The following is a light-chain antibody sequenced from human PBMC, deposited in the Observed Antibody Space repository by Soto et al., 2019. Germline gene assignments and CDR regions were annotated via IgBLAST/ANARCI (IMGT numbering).Light chain of an antibody. CDR2: NVY. CDR1: SSDVGAYNF. CDR3: SAYTVSRTYV. V-gene: IGLV2-14*03. Sequence: QSVLTQPASVSGSPGQSITISCTGTSSDVGAYNFVSCHQQHPGKAPKLMMYNVYDRPSGISYRFSGSKSGNSASLTISWIQGEDEADYYCSAYTVSRTYVFGTGTKVTVL. J-gene: IGLJ1*01.